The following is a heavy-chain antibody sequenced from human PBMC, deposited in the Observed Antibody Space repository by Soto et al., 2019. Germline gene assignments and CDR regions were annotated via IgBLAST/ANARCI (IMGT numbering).Heavy chain of an antibody. J-gene: IGHJ6*01. CDR3: ARERTHYGMDV. V-gene: IGHV1-3*01. CDR1: GYIFTSCA. Sequence: ASVKVSCKASGYIFTSCAIHWVRQAPGHRLEWMGWISPDNDNTRYSQKFQGRVTIPSDTSASTAYLELSSLRSEDTAVYYCARERTHYGMDVRAQGTTVTVS. CDR2: ISPDNDNT.